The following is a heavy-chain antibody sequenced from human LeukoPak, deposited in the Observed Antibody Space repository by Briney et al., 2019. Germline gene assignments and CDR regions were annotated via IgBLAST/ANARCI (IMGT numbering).Heavy chain of an antibody. V-gene: IGHV4-59*12. J-gene: IGHJ4*02. CDR3: SRENGAFSPFGY. D-gene: IGHD2-8*01. Sequence: SETLSLTCTVSGDSFSSYYWSWIRQPPGQGLEWIGEISLTGLTHYNPSLESRVTVSLDKSKSQLSLNLTSVTAADTAVYYCSRENGAFSPFGYWGQGTLVTVLS. CDR2: ISLTGLT. CDR1: GDSFSSYY.